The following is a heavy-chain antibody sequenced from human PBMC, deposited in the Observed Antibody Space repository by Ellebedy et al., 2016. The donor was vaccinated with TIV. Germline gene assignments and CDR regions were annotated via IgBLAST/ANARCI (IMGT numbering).Heavy chain of an antibody. CDR2: IPGDGRIT. J-gene: IGHJ4*01. CDR1: GFTFHSHC. D-gene: IGHD3-22*01. CDR3: AKTLSGYSPKQ. Sequence: GESLKISCIASGFTFHSHCMPSFRHPPGKGLEWVPRIPGDGRITGYADSVKGRFIISRDNAKSKLYLQMNSIRAEDSAVYYCAKTLSGYSPKQWGQGTMVSGSS. V-gene: IGHV3-74*01.